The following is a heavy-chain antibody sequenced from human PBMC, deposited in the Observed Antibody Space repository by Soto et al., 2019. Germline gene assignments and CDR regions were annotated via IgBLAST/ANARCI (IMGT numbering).Heavy chain of an antibody. CDR2: IIPILGIA. CDR3: ASNFATDYYVMDF. Sequence: QVQLVQSGAEVKKPGSSVKVSCKASGGTFSSYTISWVRQAPGQGLEWMGRIIPILGIANYAQKFKGRVTITADKSTSTDYMELSSLRSEDTAAYYCASNFATDYYVMDFWGQGTTVTFSS. V-gene: IGHV1-69*02. J-gene: IGHJ6*02. D-gene: IGHD1-20*01. CDR1: GGTFSSYT.